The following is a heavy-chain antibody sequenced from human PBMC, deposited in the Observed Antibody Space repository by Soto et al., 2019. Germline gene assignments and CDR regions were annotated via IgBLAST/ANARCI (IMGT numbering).Heavy chain of an antibody. CDR2: ISAYNGNT. J-gene: IGHJ6*02. D-gene: IGHD3-9*01. V-gene: IGHV1-18*04. Sequence: ASVKVSCKASGYTFTSYGISWVRQAPGQGLEWMGWISAYNGNTNNAQKLQGRVTMTTDTSTSTAYMELRSLRSDDTAVYYCARDYDSLTGYNYYYGMDVWGQGTTVTVSS. CDR3: ARDYDSLTGYNYYYGMDV. CDR1: GYTFTSYG.